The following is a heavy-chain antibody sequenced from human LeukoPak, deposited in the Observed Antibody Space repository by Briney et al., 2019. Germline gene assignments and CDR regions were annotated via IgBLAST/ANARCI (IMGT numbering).Heavy chain of an antibody. D-gene: IGHD7-27*01. CDR1: GFTLGTYG. V-gene: IGHV3-23*01. CDR3: ARELVSLGTGYFDL. CDR2: ITGSSTWT. Sequence: GGSLRLSCEASGFTLGTYGMTWVRQAPGKALEWVSGITGSSTWTYYADSVRGRFTISRDNSKNTLHLQMNNLTADDTAIYYCARELVSLGTGYFDLWGRGTLVTVSS. J-gene: IGHJ2*01.